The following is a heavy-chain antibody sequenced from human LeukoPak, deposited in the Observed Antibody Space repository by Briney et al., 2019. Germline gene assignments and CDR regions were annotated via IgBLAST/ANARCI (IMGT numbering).Heavy chain of an antibody. J-gene: IGHJ3*02. CDR1: GFTFSSYG. CDR2: ISYDGSNK. CDR3: AKFYGGNAHDAFDI. V-gene: IGHV3-30*18. D-gene: IGHD4-17*01. Sequence: GGSLRLSCAASGFTFSSYGMRWVRQAPGKGLEWMAVISYDGSNKYYADSVKGRFTISRDNSKNTLYLQMNSLRAEDTAVYYCAKFYGGNAHDAFDIWGQGTMVTVSS.